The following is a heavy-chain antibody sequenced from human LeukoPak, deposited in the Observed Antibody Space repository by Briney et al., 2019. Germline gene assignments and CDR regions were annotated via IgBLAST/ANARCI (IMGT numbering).Heavy chain of an antibody. Sequence: PSETLSLTCAVYGGSFSGYYWSWIRQPPGKGLEWIGEINHSGSTNYNPPLKSRVTISVDTSKNQFSLKLSSVTAADTAVYYCARGPTFNIVVVTALFDYWGQGTLVTVSS. V-gene: IGHV4-34*01. J-gene: IGHJ4*02. D-gene: IGHD2-21*02. CDR3: ARGPTFNIVVVTALFDY. CDR2: INHSGST. CDR1: GGSFSGYY.